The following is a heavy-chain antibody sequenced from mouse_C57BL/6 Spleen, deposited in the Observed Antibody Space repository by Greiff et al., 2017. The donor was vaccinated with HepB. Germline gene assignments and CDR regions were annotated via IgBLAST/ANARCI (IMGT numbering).Heavy chain of an antibody. V-gene: IGHV1-50*01. CDR1: GYTFTSYW. CDR2: IDPSDSYT. CDR3: ARNYGSSSYYFDY. D-gene: IGHD1-1*01. J-gene: IGHJ2*01. Sequence: QVHVKQPGAELVKPGASVKLSCKASGYTFTSYWMQWVKQRPGQGLEWIGEIDPSDSYTNYNQKFKGKATLTVDTSSSTAYMQLSSLTSEDSAVYYCARNYGSSSYYFDYWGQGTTLTVSS.